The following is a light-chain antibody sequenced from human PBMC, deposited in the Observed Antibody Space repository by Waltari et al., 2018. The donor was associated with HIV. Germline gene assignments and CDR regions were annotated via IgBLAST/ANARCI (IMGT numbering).Light chain of an antibody. CDR2: DVD. CDR1: DSDFGIYNF. CDR3: ASFTGDDTLL. J-gene: IGLJ3*02. Sequence: SAVTQPASVSGLPGQSITISCTGGDSDFGIYNFVSWYQQHPGRVPRLILYDVDSRAPGISDRFSGSRSGPTASLNISRLRAEDEADYYCASFTGDDTLLFGGGTKVTVL. V-gene: IGLV2-14*03.